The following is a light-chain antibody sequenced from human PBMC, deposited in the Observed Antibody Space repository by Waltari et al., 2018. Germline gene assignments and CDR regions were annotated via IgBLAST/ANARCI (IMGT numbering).Light chain of an antibody. CDR1: NIGSKD. CDR3: QVWDSGSDHQV. J-gene: IGLJ2*01. CDR2: YDA. Sequence: SYVLTQPPSVSVAPGQTATITCGGDNIGSKDVPWYQHKPGQAPVLVMYYDAHRPSGVPERFSGSNSENTATLTIRLVEAGDEADYDCQVWDSGSDHQVFGGGTKLTVL. V-gene: IGLV3-21*04.